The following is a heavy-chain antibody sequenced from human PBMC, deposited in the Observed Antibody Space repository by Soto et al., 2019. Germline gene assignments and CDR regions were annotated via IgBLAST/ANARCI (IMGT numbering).Heavy chain of an antibody. CDR2: FDPEDGET. CDR1: GYTLTELS. Sequence: XSVKVSFNVSGYTLTELSMHLVRHTPGKGLEWMGGFDPEDGETIYAQKFQGRVTMTEDTSTDTAYMELSSLRSGDTAVYYCATVRLYDSSGYFHWGQGTLVTVSS. D-gene: IGHD3-22*01. V-gene: IGHV1-24*01. J-gene: IGHJ4*02. CDR3: ATVRLYDSSGYFH.